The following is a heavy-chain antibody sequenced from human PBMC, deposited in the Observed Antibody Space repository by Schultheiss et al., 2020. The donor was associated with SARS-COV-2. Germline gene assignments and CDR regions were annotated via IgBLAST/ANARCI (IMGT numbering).Heavy chain of an antibody. D-gene: IGHD3-3*01. CDR1: GGSISSGGYY. CDR2: IYYSGRT. J-gene: IGHJ4*02. Sequence: SETLSLTCTVSGGSISSGGYYWSWIRQHPGKGLEWVGSIYYSGRTYYNAALRSRVTISVDASKNQFSLKMSSVTAADTAVYYCARRLDVGFWRHFDYWGQGTLVTVSS. CDR3: ARRLDVGFWRHFDY. V-gene: IGHV4-39*01.